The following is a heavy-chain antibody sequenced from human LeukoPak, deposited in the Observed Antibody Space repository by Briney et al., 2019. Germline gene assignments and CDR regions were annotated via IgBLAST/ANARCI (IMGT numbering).Heavy chain of an antibody. J-gene: IGHJ4*02. CDR3: ARDQGSSSWYLVEY. CDR2: IWYDGSNK. V-gene: IGHV3-33*01. Sequence: GGSLRLSCAASGFTFSSYGMHWVRQAPGKGLEWVAVIWYDGSNKHYADSVKGRFTISRDNSKNTLYLQMNSLRAEDTAVYYCARDQGSSSWYLVEYWGQGTLVTVSS. CDR1: GFTFSSYG. D-gene: IGHD6-13*01.